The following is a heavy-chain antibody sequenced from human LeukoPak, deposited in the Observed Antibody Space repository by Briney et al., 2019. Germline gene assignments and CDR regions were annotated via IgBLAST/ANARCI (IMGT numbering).Heavy chain of an antibody. CDR2: IIPIFGTA. J-gene: IGHJ4*02. V-gene: IGHV1-69*13. D-gene: IGHD3-10*01. CDR3: ARGGVSYYYGCTLDY. CDR1: GGTFSSYA. Sequence: ASVKVSCKASGGTFSSYAISWVRQAPGQGLEWMGGIIPIFGTANYAQRFQGRVTITADESTSTAYMELSSLRSEDTAVYYCARGGVSYYYGCTLDYWGQGTLVTVSS.